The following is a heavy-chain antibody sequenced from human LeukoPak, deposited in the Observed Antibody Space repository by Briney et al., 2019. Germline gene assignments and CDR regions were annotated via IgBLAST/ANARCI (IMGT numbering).Heavy chain of an antibody. CDR3: ARDSPAPDIVVVPARFDY. D-gene: IGHD2-2*01. CDR2: IKQDGSEK. J-gene: IGHJ4*02. CDR1: GFTFSSYW. V-gene: IGHV3-7*01. Sequence: GGSLRLSCAASGFTFSSYWMSWVRQAPGKGLEWVANIKQDGSEKYYVDSVKGRFTISKDNAKNSLYLQMNSLRAEDTAVYYCARDSPAPDIVVVPARFDYWGQGTLVTVSS.